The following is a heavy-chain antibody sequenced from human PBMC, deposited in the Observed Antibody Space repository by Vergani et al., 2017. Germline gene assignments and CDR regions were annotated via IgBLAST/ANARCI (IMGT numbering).Heavy chain of an antibody. D-gene: IGHD1-26*01. CDR3: ARDLVGAANFDY. V-gene: IGHV3-21*01. Sequence: EVQLVESGGGLVQPGGSLRLSCAASGFTFSSYSMNWVRQAPGKGLEWVSSISSSSSYIYYADSVKGRFTISRDNAKNSLYLQMNSLRAEDTAVYYCARDLVGAANFDYWGQGTLVTVSS. J-gene: IGHJ4*02. CDR2: ISSSSSYI. CDR1: GFTFSSYS.